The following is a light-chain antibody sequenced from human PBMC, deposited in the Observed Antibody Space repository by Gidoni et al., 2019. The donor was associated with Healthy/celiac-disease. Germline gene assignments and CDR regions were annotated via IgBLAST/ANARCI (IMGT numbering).Light chain of an antibody. CDR3: QQSYNTPLT. CDR2: AAS. CDR1: QNINSY. V-gene: IGKV1-39*01. J-gene: IGKJ1*01. Sequence: DIQMTQSPSSLSASVGDRVTITCRASQNINSYLNWYQQKPGKAPKLLIYAASSLQSGVPSRFSGSGSGTDFTLTISSLQPEEFATYYCQQSYNTPLTFGQGPQGGNQT.